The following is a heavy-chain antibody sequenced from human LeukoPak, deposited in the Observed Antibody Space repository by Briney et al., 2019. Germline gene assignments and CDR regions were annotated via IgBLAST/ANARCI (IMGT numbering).Heavy chain of an antibody. CDR3: ARGVQLSIAAAGPYYCDY. Sequence: PSETLSLTCTVSGGCISSSSYYWGWIRQPPGKGLEWIGSIYYSRSTYSNPSIKSRVTISVDTSKNQFSLKLSSAAAAETAVYYCARGVQLSIAAAGPYYCDYWGQGTLVTVSS. V-gene: IGHV4-39*07. CDR1: GGCISSSSYY. CDR2: IYYSRST. D-gene: IGHD6-13*01. J-gene: IGHJ4*02.